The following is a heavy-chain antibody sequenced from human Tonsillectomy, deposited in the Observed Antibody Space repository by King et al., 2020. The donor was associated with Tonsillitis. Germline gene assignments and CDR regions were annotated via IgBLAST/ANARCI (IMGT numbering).Heavy chain of an antibody. V-gene: IGHV3-15*01. J-gene: IGHJ5*02. CDR3: TTDSGGISCYGWAWFDT. CDR2: IKSKIDGETT. D-gene: IGHD2-2*01. CDR1: GFTFSYAW. Sequence: VQLVESGGGLVKPGGSVRLSCEASGFTFSYAWMSWVRQAPGKGLEWVGRIKSKIDGETTDYAAHVKGRFIISRDDSKNTVFLQMNSLTTEDTAVYYCTTDSGGISCYGWAWFDTWRPGSLVTVSS.